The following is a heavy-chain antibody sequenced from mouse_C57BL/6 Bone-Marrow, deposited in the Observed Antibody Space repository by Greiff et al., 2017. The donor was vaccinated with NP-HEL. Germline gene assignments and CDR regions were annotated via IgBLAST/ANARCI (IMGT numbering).Heavy chain of an antibody. CDR1: GYTFTSYW. J-gene: IGHJ4*01. D-gene: IGHD2-1*01. CDR3: ARREYGNYAMDY. V-gene: IGHV1-50*01. Sequence: QVQLQQPGAELVKPGASVKLSCKASGYTFTSYWMQWVKQRPGQGLEWIGEIDPSDSYTNYNQKFKGKATLTVDTSSSTAYMQLRSLTSEDSAVYYCARREYGNYAMDYWGQGTSVTVSS. CDR2: IDPSDSYT.